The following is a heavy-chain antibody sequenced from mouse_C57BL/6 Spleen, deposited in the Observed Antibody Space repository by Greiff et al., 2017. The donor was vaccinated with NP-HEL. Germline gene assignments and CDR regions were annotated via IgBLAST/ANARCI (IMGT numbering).Heavy chain of an antibody. CDR2: ISSGGSYT. V-gene: IGHV5-6*02. CDR3: AGYDGYWDY. CDR1: GFTFSSYG. J-gene: IGHJ2*01. Sequence: DVMLVESGGDLVKPGGSLKLSCAASGFTFSSYGMSWVRQTPDKRLEWVATISSGGSYTYYPDSVKGRFTISRDNAKNTLYLQMSSLKSEDTAVYYCAGYDGYWDYWGQGTTLTVSS. D-gene: IGHD2-3*01.